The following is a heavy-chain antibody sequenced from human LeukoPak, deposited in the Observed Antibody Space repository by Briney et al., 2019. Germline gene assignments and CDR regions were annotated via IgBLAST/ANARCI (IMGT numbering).Heavy chain of an antibody. CDR1: GGTFSSYA. J-gene: IGHJ6*02. D-gene: IGHD2-21*02. V-gene: IGHV1-69*04. CDR3: VRDFCYSGSYYYYGMDV. CDR2: IIPILGIA. Sequence: SVKVSCKASGGTFSSYAISWVRQAPGQGLEWMGRIIPILGIANYAQKFQGRVTITADKSTSTAYMELSSLRSEDTAVYYCVRDFCYSGSYYYYGMDVWGQGTTVTVSS.